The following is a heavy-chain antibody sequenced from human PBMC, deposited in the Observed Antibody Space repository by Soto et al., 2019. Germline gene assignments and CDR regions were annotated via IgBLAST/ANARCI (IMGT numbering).Heavy chain of an antibody. CDR3: ATEHYSWSLFALDM. CDR1: GYAFTNYA. V-gene: IGHV1-3*01. J-gene: IGHJ3*02. Sequence: ASVKVSCKASGYAFTNYAIHWVRQAPGQGLEYMGWINCGNGNTKYSQKLQGRLTITRDTSASTAYMELSSLRSEDTAEYFCATEHYSWSLFALDMRGQGTMVTVSS. CDR2: INCGNGNT. D-gene: IGHD2-21*01.